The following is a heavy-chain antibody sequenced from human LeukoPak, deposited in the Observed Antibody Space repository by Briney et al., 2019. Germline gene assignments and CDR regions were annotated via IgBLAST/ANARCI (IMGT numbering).Heavy chain of an antibody. CDR2: IYYSGST. CDR1: GGSISSSSYY. J-gene: IGHJ4*02. CDR3: ARNRGAARHVDY. V-gene: IGHV4-39*01. Sequence: PSETLSLTCTVSGGSISSSSYYWGWIRQPPGKGLEWIGSIYYSGSTYYNPSLKSRVTISVDTSKNQFSLKLSSVTAADTAVYYCARNRGAARHVDYWGQGTLVTVSS. D-gene: IGHD6-6*01.